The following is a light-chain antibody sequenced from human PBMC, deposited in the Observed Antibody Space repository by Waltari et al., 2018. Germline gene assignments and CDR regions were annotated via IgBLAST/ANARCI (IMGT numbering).Light chain of an antibody. CDR2: GAS. V-gene: IGKV3-15*01. J-gene: IGKJ5*01. Sequence: EVLMTQSPATLPVSPGEGATLSCRASQGVSNSLAWYQKKPGQAPRLLIFGASTRATGIPARFSGSGSVTEFTLTISSLQSEDLAFYYCQQYNNWPFTFGQGTRLEIK. CDR1: QGVSNS. CDR3: QQYNNWPFT.